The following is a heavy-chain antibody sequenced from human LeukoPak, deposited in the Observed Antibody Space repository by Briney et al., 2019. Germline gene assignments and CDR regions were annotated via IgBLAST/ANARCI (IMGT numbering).Heavy chain of an antibody. J-gene: IGHJ4*02. CDR1: GINFRKYW. CDR2: TSEDGSRE. D-gene: IGHD2-21*01. CDR3: TRDYSNARDY. V-gene: IGHV3-7*01. Sequence: GGSLRLSCEVSGINFRKYWMTWVRQAPGKGLEWVASTSEDGSREWYVDSVKGRFTVSRDNAKNALYLQVNSLRVDDTAVYYCTRDYSNARDYWGQGTLVTVSS.